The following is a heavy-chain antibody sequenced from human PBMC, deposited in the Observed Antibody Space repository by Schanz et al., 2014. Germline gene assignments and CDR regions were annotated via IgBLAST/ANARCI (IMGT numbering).Heavy chain of an antibody. V-gene: IGHV1-2*06. Sequence: QVQLVQSGAEVKKLGASVKVSCKASGYTFTDYYMHWVRQAPGQGLEWMGRINPNSGGTNYAQKFQGRVTMTRDTSISTAYMEMSRLISDDTAVYYWAREMLDIVAAMDDDAFDIWGQGTMVTVSS. CDR2: INPNSGGT. D-gene: IGHD5-12*01. CDR1: GYTFTDYY. J-gene: IGHJ3*02. CDR3: AREMLDIVAAMDDDAFDI.